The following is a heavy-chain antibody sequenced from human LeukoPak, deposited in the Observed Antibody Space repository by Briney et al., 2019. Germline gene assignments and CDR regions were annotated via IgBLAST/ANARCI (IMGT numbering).Heavy chain of an antibody. CDR1: GFSFPDYY. Sequence: GGSLRLSCAASGFSFPDYYMSWIRQAPGKGLECVSYISSRATTIYYADSVKGRFTISRDNAKNSLYLQMNRLRAEDTAVYYCASQRSTIFGVVIIKSYFDYWGQGTLVTVSS. CDR2: ISSRATTI. V-gene: IGHV3-11*01. D-gene: IGHD3-3*01. J-gene: IGHJ4*02. CDR3: ASQRSTIFGVVIIKSYFDY.